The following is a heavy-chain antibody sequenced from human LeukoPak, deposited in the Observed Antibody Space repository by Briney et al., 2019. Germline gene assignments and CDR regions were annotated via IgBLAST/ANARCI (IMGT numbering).Heavy chain of an antibody. CDR1: GFSFRNAW. CDR3: ARSDWFDP. CDR2: IKGDGSVT. J-gene: IGHJ5*02. D-gene: IGHD3-3*01. V-gene: IGHV3-74*01. Sequence: GGSLRLSCAASGFSFRNAWMHWVRQAPGKGLVWVSRIKGDGSVTVYADSVEGRFTIFRDNAKNTLYLQMNSLRVEDTAVYYCARSDWFDPWGQGTLVTVSS.